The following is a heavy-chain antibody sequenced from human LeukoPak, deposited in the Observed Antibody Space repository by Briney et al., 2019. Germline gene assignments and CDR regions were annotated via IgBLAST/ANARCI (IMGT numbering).Heavy chain of an antibody. D-gene: IGHD3-10*01. CDR2: IYHSGST. CDR3: ARAGLLVEYYGSGSPPTPSYYFDY. Sequence: SQTLSLTCTVSGGSISSGGYYWSWIRQPPGKGLEWIGYIYHSGSTYYNPSLKSRVTISVDRSKDQFSLKLSSVTAADTAVYYCARAGLLVEYYGSGSPPTPSYYFDYWGQGTLVTVSS. J-gene: IGHJ4*02. CDR1: GGSISSGGYY. V-gene: IGHV4-30-2*01.